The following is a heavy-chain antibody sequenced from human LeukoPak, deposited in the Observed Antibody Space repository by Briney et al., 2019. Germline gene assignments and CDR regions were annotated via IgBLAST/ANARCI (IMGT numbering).Heavy chain of an antibody. CDR2: ISGSGGST. CDR1: GFTFSSYA. V-gene: IGHV3-23*01. Sequence: GSLRLSCAASGFTFSSYAMSWVRQAPGKGLEWVSAISGSGGSTYYADSVKGRFTISRDNSKNTLYLQMNSLRAEDTAVYYCAKPLVRGVIITPDYWGQGTLVTVSS. J-gene: IGHJ4*02. D-gene: IGHD3-10*01. CDR3: AKPLVRGVIITPDY.